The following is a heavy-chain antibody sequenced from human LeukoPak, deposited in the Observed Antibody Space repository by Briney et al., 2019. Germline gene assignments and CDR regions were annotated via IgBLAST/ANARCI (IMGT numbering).Heavy chain of an antibody. CDR3: AELGITMIGGV. CDR2: INSDGSST. Sequence: GSLRLSCAASGFTFSSYWMHWVRQAPGKGLVWVSRINSDGSSTSYADSVKGRFTISRDNAKNSLYLQMNSLRAEDTAVYYCAELGITMIGGVWGKGTTVTISS. D-gene: IGHD3-10*02. J-gene: IGHJ6*04. V-gene: IGHV3-74*01. CDR1: GFTFSSYW.